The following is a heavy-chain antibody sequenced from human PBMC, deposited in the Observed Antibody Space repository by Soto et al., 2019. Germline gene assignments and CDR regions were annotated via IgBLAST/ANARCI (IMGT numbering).Heavy chain of an antibody. Sequence: GGSLRLSCTASGFTFGDYAMSWVRQAPGKGLEWVGFIRSKAYGGTTEYAASVKGRFTISRDDSKSIAYLQMNSLKTEDTAVYYCTREGGSGYYYVYWYFDLWGRGTLVTVS. V-gene: IGHV3-49*04. CDR1: GFTFGDYA. CDR3: TREGGSGYYYVYWYFDL. J-gene: IGHJ2*01. D-gene: IGHD3-22*01. CDR2: IRSKAYGGTT.